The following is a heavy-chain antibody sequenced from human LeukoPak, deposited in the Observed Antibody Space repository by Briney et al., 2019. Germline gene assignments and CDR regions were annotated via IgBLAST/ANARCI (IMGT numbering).Heavy chain of an antibody. J-gene: IGHJ6*02. V-gene: IGHV4-39*07. CDR1: GGSISSSSYY. Sequence: SETLSLTCTVSGGSISSSSYYWGWIRQPPGKGLEWIGSIYYSGSTCYNSSLKSRVTISVDTSKNQFSLKLSSVTAADTAVYYCARDMAPRRYLGYGMDVWGQGTTVTVSS. CDR3: ARDMAPRRYLGYGMDV. CDR2: IYYSGST. D-gene: IGHD3-9*01.